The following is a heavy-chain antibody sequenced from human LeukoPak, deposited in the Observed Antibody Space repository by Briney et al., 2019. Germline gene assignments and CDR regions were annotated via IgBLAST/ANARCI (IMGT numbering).Heavy chain of an antibody. CDR3: ARELHYYDYVWGRYRPIDY. D-gene: IGHD3-16*02. CDR1: GGSISSGDYY. Sequence: SQTLSLTCTVSGGSISSGDYYWSWIRQPPGKGLEWSAYIYYSGSTYYNPSLKSRVTISVDTSKHQFSLKLSSVTAADTAVYYCARELHYYDYVWGRYRPIDYWGQGTLVTVSS. V-gene: IGHV4-30-4*08. CDR2: IYYSGST. J-gene: IGHJ4*02.